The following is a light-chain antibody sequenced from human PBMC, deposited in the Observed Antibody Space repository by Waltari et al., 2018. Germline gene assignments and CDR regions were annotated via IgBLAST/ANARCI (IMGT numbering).Light chain of an antibody. J-gene: IGKJ1*01. CDR1: QSIVSSDGNTY. CDR3: MQGIHRPWT. V-gene: IGKV2-30*01. CDR2: KVS. Sequence: DVVMTQSPLSLSVTLGKPASISCRSSQSIVSSDGNTYLNWFHQRPGQSPRRLFYKVSSRDSGVPDRFSGSGSGTDFTLTISRVEAEDVGVYYCMQGIHRPWTFGQGTKVEIK.